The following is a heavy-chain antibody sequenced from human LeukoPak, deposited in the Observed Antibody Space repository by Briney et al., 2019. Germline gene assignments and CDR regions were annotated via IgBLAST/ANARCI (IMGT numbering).Heavy chain of an antibody. J-gene: IGHJ4*02. CDR3: ARRLYSSSWYGFDY. V-gene: IGHV5-51*01. CDR1: GYSFTSYW. CDR2: IYPGDSDT. D-gene: IGHD6-13*01. Sequence: GESLKISCKGSGYSFTSYWIGWVRQMPGKGLEWMGVIYPGDSDTRYSPSFQGHVTISADKSISTAYLQWSSLKASDTAIYYCARRLYSSSWYGFDYWGQGTLVTVSS.